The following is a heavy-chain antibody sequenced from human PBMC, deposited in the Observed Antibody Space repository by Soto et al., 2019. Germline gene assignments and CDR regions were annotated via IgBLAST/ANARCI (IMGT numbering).Heavy chain of an antibody. Sequence: QVQLVESGGGVVQPGRSLRLSCAASGFTFSSYGMHWVRQAPGKGLEWVAIISYDGSNKYYADSVKGRFTISRDNSKNTLYLQMNSLRAEDTAVYYCAKGSLAGSGYYIALGMDVWGQGTTVTVSS. CDR2: ISYDGSNK. D-gene: IGHD3-3*01. CDR1: GFTFSSYG. J-gene: IGHJ6*02. V-gene: IGHV3-30*18. CDR3: AKGSLAGSGYYIALGMDV.